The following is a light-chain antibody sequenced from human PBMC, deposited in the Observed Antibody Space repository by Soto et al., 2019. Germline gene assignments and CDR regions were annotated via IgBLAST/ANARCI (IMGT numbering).Light chain of an antibody. J-gene: IGKJ4*01. Sequence: EIVLTQSPGTLSLSPGERATLSCRASQSVSSTYLAWYQQKPGQAPSLLIYGASRRATGIPDRFSGRGSGTDFTLTISRLEPEDFAVYYCQQYERSPTTFGGGTKVEIK. V-gene: IGKV3-20*01. CDR2: GAS. CDR1: QSVSSTY. CDR3: QQYERSPTT.